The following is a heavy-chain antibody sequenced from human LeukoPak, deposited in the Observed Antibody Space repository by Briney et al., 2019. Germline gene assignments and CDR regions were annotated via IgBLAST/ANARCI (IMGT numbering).Heavy chain of an antibody. V-gene: IGHV3-23*01. CDR1: GFTFSSYA. CDR2: ISGSGGST. Sequence: GGSLRLSCAASGFTFSSYAMSWVRQAPGKGLEWVSVISGSGGSTYYADSVKGRFTISRDNSKNTLYLQMNSLRAEDTAVYYCAKPRVSSSGYYRPDAFDIWGQGTMVTVSS. CDR3: AKPRVSSSGYYRPDAFDI. D-gene: IGHD3-22*01. J-gene: IGHJ3*02.